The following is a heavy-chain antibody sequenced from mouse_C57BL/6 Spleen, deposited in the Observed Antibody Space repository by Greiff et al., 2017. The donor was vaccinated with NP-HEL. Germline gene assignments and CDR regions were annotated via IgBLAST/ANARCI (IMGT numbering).Heavy chain of an antibody. J-gene: IGHJ1*03. Sequence: EVKLVESGAELVKPGASVKLSCTASGFNIKDYYMHWVKQRTEQGLEWIGRIDPEDGETKYAPKFQGKATITADTSSNTAYLQLSSLTSEDTAVYYCASQDSSYWYFDVWGTGTTVTVPS. CDR1: GFNIKDYY. V-gene: IGHV14-2*01. D-gene: IGHD1-1*01. CDR3: ASQDSSYWYFDV. CDR2: IDPEDGET.